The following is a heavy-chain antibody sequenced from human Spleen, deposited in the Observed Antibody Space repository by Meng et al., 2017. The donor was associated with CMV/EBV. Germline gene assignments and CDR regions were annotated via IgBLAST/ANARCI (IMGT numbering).Heavy chain of an antibody. CDR1: GGTFDDYS. J-gene: IGHJ4*02. Sequence: SVKVSCKASGGTFDDYSFSWVRQAPGQGLEWMGRAIPIIATSNYAQTFQDRITITADIPTTTVYMELTSLRSEDTAVDYCARSQLSGSYIYFEDWGPGTLVTVSS. D-gene: IGHD1-26*01. CDR2: AIPIIATS. V-gene: IGHV1-69*08. CDR3: ARSQLSGSYIYFED.